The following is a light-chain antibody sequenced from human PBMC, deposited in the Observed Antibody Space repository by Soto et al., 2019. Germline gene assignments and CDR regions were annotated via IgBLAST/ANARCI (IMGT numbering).Light chain of an antibody. J-gene: IGLJ1*01. CDR1: SSDVGGYNY. Sequence: QSVLTQPASVSGSPGQSITISCTGTSSDVGGYNYVSWYQQHPGKAPKLMIYEVSNRPSGVSNRFSGSKSGNTASLPLSGLQAEAEADHYCSSYTRSSTLVFGNGTKVTVL. V-gene: IGLV2-14*01. CDR3: SSYTRSSTLV. CDR2: EVS.